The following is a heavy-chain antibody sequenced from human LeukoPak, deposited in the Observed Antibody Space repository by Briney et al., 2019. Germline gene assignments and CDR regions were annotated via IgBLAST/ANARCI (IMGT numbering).Heavy chain of an antibody. CDR1: GFTFSDYY. CDR3: ARDGGSYHLSN. V-gene: IGHV3-11*01. Sequence: PGGSLRLSCADSGFTFSDYYMSWIRQAPGKGLEWISYISSSGNTIYYADSVKGRFTISRDNAKNSQYLQMNSLRAEDTAVYYCARDGGSYHLSNWGQRTLVTVSS. D-gene: IGHD1-26*01. J-gene: IGHJ4*02. CDR2: ISSSGNTI.